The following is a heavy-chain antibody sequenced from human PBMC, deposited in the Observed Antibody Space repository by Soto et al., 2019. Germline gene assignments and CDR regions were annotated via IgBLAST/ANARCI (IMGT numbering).Heavy chain of an antibody. CDR1: GYTFTNYG. CDR2: ISAYNRNT. J-gene: IGHJ4*02. Sequence: QVQLVQSGAEVKKPGASVKVSCKASGYTFTNYGVSWVRQAPGQGLEWMGWISAYNRNTNYAQNLQGTVAKPTETPTNTAYMELRSLRSDDTAAYYCARDKGSSGPYYFDYWGQGTLVTVSS. CDR3: ARDKGSSGPYYFDY. D-gene: IGHD3-22*01. V-gene: IGHV1-18*01.